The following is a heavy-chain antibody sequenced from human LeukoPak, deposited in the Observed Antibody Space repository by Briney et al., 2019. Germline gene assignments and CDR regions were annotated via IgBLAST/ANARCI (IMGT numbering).Heavy chain of an antibody. Sequence: GGSLRLSCAASGFTFDDYAMPWVRQAPGKGLEWVSGISWNSGSIGYADSVKGRFTISRDNAKNSLYLQMNSLRAEDTALYYCAKDSSGDFWSGYYTFDYWGQGTLVTVSS. CDR2: ISWNSGSI. V-gene: IGHV3-9*01. CDR3: AKDSSGDFWSGYYTFDY. CDR1: GFTFDDYA. D-gene: IGHD3-3*01. J-gene: IGHJ4*02.